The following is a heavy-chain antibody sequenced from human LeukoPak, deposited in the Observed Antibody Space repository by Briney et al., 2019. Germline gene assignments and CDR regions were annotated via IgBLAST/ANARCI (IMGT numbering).Heavy chain of an antibody. CDR2: TYYRSKWYI. CDR1: GDSVSSNSVA. CDR3: AREREHSFDY. Sequence: SQTLSLTCAVSGDSVSSNSVAWNWIRQTPSRGLEWLGRTYYRSKWYIEYAESVRSRVTINADTSKNQFSLQLSSVSPEDTAVYYCAREREHSFDYWGQGTLVTVPS. D-gene: IGHD1/OR15-1a*01. V-gene: IGHV6-1*01. J-gene: IGHJ4*02.